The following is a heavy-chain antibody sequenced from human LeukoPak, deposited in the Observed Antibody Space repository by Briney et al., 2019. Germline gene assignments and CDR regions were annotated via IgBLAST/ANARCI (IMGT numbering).Heavy chain of an antibody. CDR1: FYTFNTYN. CDR3: AREKSYKNYDIWRAPGPAVFDSYYMDV. Sequence: ASVRVSCKASFYTFNTYNIAWVRQAPGQGLEWMGWISPKSGSANYAQKFQGRVTMATDTSTGTAYMDLRSLTSDDTAVYFCAREKSYKNYDIWRAPGPAVFDSYYMDVWGEGTTVTVSS. CDR2: ISPKSGSA. V-gene: IGHV1-18*01. D-gene: IGHD3-9*01. J-gene: IGHJ6*03.